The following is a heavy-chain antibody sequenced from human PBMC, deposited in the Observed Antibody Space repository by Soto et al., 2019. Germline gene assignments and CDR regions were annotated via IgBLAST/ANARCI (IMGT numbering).Heavy chain of an antibody. CDR2: IKQDGSEK. Sequence: GGSLRLSCAASGFTFGTDWMSWVRQAPGKGLEWVANIKQDGSEKYYVDSVKGRFTISRDNAKNLLFLQINSLRVEDTAVYYCARGDYYDSSGPFSDAFDIWGQGTMVTVS. D-gene: IGHD3-22*01. V-gene: IGHV3-7*04. CDR3: ARGDYYDSSGPFSDAFDI. CDR1: GFTFGTDW. J-gene: IGHJ3*02.